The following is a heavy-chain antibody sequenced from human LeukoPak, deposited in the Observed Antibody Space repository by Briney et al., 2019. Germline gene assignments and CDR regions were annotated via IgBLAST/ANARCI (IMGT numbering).Heavy chain of an antibody. CDR1: GYTLTELS. J-gene: IGHJ4*02. Sequence: ASVKVSCKVSGYTLTELSMHWVRQAPGKGLEWMGGFDPEDGETIYAQKFQGRVTMTEDTSTDTAYMELSSLRSDDTAVYYCATAMVRGVITPFDYWGQGTLVTVSS. D-gene: IGHD3-10*01. CDR2: FDPEDGET. CDR3: ATAMVRGVITPFDY. V-gene: IGHV1-24*01.